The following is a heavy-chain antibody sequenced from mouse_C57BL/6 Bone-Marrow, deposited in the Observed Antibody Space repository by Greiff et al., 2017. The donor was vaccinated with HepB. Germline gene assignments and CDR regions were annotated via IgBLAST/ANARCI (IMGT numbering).Heavy chain of an antibody. V-gene: IGHV1-76*01. J-gene: IGHJ3*01. CDR3: ARDASGAY. CDR1: GYTFTDYY. D-gene: IGHD3-2*02. Sequence: QVQLKQSGAELVRPGASVKLSCKASGYTFTDYYINWVKQRPGQGLEWIARIYPGSGNTYYNEKFKGKATLTAEKSSSTAYMQLSSLTSEDSAVYFCARDASGAYWGQGTLVTVSA. CDR2: IYPGSGNT.